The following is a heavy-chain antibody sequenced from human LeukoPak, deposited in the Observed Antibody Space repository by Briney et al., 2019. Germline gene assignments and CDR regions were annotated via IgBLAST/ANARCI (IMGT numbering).Heavy chain of an antibody. Sequence: PGGSLRLSCAASGFTLSDYYMSWIRQAPGKGLEWVSAISGSGGSTYYADSVKGRFTISRDNSKNTLYLQMNSLRAEDTAVYYCAKVGSSWDYWYFDLWGRGTLVTVSS. J-gene: IGHJ2*01. CDR2: ISGSGGST. CDR3: AKVGSSWDYWYFDL. V-gene: IGHV3-23*01. CDR1: GFTLSDYY. D-gene: IGHD6-13*01.